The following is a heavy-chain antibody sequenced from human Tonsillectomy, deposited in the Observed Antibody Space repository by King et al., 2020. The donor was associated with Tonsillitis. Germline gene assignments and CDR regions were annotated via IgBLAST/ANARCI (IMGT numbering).Heavy chain of an antibody. CDR2: IKSKTDGGTI. J-gene: IGHJ4*02. CDR3: TNRSRP. D-gene: IGHD2-2*01. Sequence: VQLVESGGGLVKPGGSLRLSCAVSGFPFTDAWMSWVRQAPGKGLEWVSRIKSKTDGGTIDYAGSVKGRFTISRDDSKSTLYLQMDSLKPEDTAMYYCTNRSRPGGQGTLVTVSS. V-gene: IGHV3-15*01. CDR1: GFPFTDAW.